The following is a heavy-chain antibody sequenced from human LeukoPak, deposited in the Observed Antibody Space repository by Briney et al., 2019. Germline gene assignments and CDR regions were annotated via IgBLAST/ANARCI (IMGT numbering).Heavy chain of an antibody. D-gene: IGHD3-10*01. J-gene: IGHJ4*02. CDR1: GGSFSGYY. CDR2: INHSGST. Sequence: NPSETLSLTCAVYGGSFSGYYWSWIRQPPGKGLEWIGEINHSGSTNYNPSLKSRVTISVDTSKNQFSLKLSSVTAADTAVYYCARGWSYPYWGQGTLVTVSS. V-gene: IGHV4-34*01. CDR3: ARGWSYPY.